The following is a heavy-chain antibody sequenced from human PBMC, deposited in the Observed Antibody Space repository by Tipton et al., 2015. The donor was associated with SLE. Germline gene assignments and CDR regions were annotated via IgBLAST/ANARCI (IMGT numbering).Heavy chain of an antibody. J-gene: IGHJ4*02. CDR2: IYYNGST. D-gene: IGHD6-6*01. CDR1: GGSISSYY. CDR3: ARSSIAARGGFDY. Sequence: TLSLTCTVSGGSISSYYWSWIRQPPGKGLEWIGYIYYNGSTNYNPSLKGRVTISVDTSKNQFSLKLSSVTAADTAVYYCARSSIAARGGFDYWGQGTLVTVSS. V-gene: IGHV4-59*01.